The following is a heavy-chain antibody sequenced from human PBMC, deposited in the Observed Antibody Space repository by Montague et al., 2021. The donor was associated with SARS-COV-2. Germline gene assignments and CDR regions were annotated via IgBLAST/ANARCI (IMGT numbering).Heavy chain of an antibody. V-gene: IGHV6-1*01. CDR1: GDSVSSHSAT. J-gene: IGHJ6*02. D-gene: IGHD1-1*01. CDR3: TSGREGNYNVMDV. CDR2: TYYRSKWYN. Sequence: CAISGDSVSSHSATWNWVRQSPSRGLEWLGRTYYRSKWYNDYAVXVRGRVTINPDTSKNQFSLQLNSVTSEDTAIYYCTSGREGNYNVMDVWGQGTTVTVSS.